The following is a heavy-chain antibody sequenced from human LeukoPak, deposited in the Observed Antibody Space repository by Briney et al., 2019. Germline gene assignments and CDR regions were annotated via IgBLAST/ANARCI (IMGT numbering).Heavy chain of an antibody. V-gene: IGHV3-74*01. CDR2: INSDGSST. CDR1: GVTFSSAW. CDR3: TRDYSYAMAV. Sequence: GGSLRLSCAASGVTFSSAWMHWVRQTPGKGLVWVSRINSDGSSTNYADSVKGRFTISRDNAKNMVNLQMNSLRAEDTAIYYCTRDYSYAMAVWGQGTTVTVSS. D-gene: IGHD2-21*01. J-gene: IGHJ6*02.